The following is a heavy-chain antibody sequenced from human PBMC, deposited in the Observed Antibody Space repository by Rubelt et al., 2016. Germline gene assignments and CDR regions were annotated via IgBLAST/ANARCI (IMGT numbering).Heavy chain of an antibody. V-gene: IGHV4-34*01. D-gene: IGHD2-2*01. J-gene: IGHJ4*02. CDR1: GGSFSGSY. CDR2: INHSGRT. CDR3: ARDGGFCSSTGCYPTLDH. Sequence: QVQLHQWGAGLWRPSETLSLTCAVYGGSFSGSYWNWIPQPPGKGLAWIAEINHSGRTNYNPSLKSRVTMSIDMSKNQFSRTMRSGTAADTAVYYCARDGGFCSSTGCYPTLDHWGQGALVTVSS.